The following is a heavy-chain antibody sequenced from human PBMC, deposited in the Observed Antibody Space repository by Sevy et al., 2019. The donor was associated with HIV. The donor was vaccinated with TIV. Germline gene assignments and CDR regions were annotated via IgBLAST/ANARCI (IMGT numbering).Heavy chain of an antibody. J-gene: IGHJ4*02. Sequence: ASVKVSCKASGGTFSSYAISWVRQAPGQGLEWMGGIIPIFGTANYAQKFQGRVTMTADESTSTAYMELSSLRSEDTAVYYCASYSRYDSSGYPDYWGQGTLVTVSS. D-gene: IGHD3-22*01. CDR2: IIPIFGTA. V-gene: IGHV1-69*13. CDR3: ASYSRYDSSGYPDY. CDR1: GGTFSSYA.